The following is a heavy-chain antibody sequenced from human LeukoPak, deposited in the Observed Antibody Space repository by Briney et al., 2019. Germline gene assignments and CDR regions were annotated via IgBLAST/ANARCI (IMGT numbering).Heavy chain of an antibody. J-gene: IGHJ6*02. V-gene: IGHV3-9*01. CDR2: ISWNSGSV. CDR1: GFTFDDYT. Sequence: GGSLRLSCAASGFTFDDYTMHWVRQAPGKGLEWVSHISWNSGSVGYADSVKGRFTISRDNVKNSLYLQMTRLRAEDTALYYCARVSSSGYHYGVDVWGQGTTVTVSS. CDR3: ARVSSSGYHYGVDV. D-gene: IGHD6-6*01.